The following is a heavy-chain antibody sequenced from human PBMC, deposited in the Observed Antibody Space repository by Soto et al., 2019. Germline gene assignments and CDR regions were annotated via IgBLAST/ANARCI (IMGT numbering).Heavy chain of an antibody. V-gene: IGHV1-69*01. CDR3: ATVETPGGGPPASPTPQAFVV. CDR1: GGTFNTYI. CDR2: IIPSFGTA. J-gene: IGHJ3*01. Sequence: QVQLVQSGAEVKKPGSSVKVSCKASGGTFNTYIITWVRQAPGQGLEWMGGIIPSFGTANYAPKFRGRVTITADDSTSTVYRAVSSLRSEETAVYFCATVETPGGGPPASPTPQAFVVWGQGTEVTVSS. D-gene: IGHD2-21*02.